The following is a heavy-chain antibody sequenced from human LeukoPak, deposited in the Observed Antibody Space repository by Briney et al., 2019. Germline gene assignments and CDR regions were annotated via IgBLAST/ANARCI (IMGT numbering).Heavy chain of an antibody. D-gene: IGHD1-26*01. J-gene: IGHJ6*02. Sequence: GGSLRLSCAASGFTFSSYWMHWVRQAPGKGLVWVSRINSDGSSTSYADSVKGRFTISRDNAKNTLYLQMNSLRAEDTAVYYCAMGGREPGVDYYYYGMDVWGQGTTVTVSS. CDR2: INSDGSST. CDR3: AMGGREPGVDYYYYGMDV. V-gene: IGHV3-74*01. CDR1: GFTFSSYW.